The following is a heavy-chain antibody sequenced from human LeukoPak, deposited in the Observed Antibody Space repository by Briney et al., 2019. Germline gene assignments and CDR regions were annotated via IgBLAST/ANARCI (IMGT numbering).Heavy chain of an antibody. CDR1: GYTFTSYY. Sequence: ASVKVSCKASGYTFTSYYMHWVRQAPGQGLEWMGIINPSGGSTSYAQKFQGRVTMTTDTSTSTAYMELRSLRSDDTAVYYCARDFKVAHFDPWGQGTLVTVSS. D-gene: IGHD5-12*01. CDR3: ARDFKVAHFDP. V-gene: IGHV1-46*01. J-gene: IGHJ5*02. CDR2: INPSGGST.